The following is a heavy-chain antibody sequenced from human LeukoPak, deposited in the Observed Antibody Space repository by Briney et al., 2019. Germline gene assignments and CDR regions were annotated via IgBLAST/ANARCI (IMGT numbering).Heavy chain of an antibody. D-gene: IGHD4-17*01. CDR3: AKAGPYGDYSRPGDVFDI. J-gene: IGHJ3*02. CDR1: GFTICSYA. Sequence: PGGSLRLSSAASGFTICSYAVSWVRQAPGEGLEWVSSISGSGGSTYSADSVKGRFTISRDNSKNTLYLQINSLRAEDTAVYYCAKAGPYGDYSRPGDVFDIWGQGTMGTVSS. CDR2: ISGSGGST. V-gene: IGHV3-23*01.